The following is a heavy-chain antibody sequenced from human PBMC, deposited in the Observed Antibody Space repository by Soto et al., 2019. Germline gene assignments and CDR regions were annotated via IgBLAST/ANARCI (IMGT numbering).Heavy chain of an antibody. Sequence: SGPTLVNPTQTLTLTCTFSGFSLNTGGVGVGWIRQSPGKALEWLAHIYWDGDKRYRPFLETRLTITKDASKNQVVLTMTKMDPEDTATYYCARHQLGRYPQWFRKGFASCGQATLVTVFS. CDR3: ARHQLGRYPQWFRKGFAS. J-gene: IGHJ4*02. CDR2: IYWDGDK. CDR1: GFSLNTGGVG. V-gene: IGHV2-5*02. D-gene: IGHD3-22*01.